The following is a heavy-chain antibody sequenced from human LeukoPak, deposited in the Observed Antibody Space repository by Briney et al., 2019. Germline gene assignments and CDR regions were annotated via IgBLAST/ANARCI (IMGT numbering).Heavy chain of an antibody. Sequence: SETLSLTCTVSGGSISSYYWSWIRQPPGKGLECIGYIYYSGSTNYNPSLKSRVTISVDTSKNQFSLKLSSVTAADTAVYYCARDAAAPYLNNWYFDLWGRGTLVTVSS. CDR1: GGSISSYY. D-gene: IGHD2/OR15-2a*01. J-gene: IGHJ2*01. CDR2: IYYSGST. V-gene: IGHV4-59*01. CDR3: ARDAAAPYLNNWYFDL.